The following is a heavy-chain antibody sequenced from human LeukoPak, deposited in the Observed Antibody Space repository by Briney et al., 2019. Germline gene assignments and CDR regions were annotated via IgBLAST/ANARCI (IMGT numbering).Heavy chain of an antibody. CDR1: GGSISSYY. CDR3: ARRRIAARGSPFDY. D-gene: IGHD6-6*01. J-gene: IGHJ4*02. V-gene: IGHV4-59*08. Sequence: PSETLSLTCTVSGGSISSYYWSWIRQPPGKGLEWIGYIYYSGTTNYNPSLKSRVTISVDTSKNQFSLKLSSVTAADTAVYYCARRRIAARGSPFDYWGQGTLVTVSS. CDR2: IYYSGTT.